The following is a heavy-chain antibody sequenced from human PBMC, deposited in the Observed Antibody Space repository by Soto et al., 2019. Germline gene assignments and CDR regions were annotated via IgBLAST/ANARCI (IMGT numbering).Heavy chain of an antibody. D-gene: IGHD3-10*01. CDR3: ARAYGSGSYYNSRTYYYYYGMDV. V-gene: IGHV4-34*01. CDR2: INHSGST. CDR1: GGSFSGYY. Sequence: SETLSLTCAVYGGSFSGYYWSWIRQPPGKGLEWIGEINHSGSTNYNPSLKSRVTISVDTSKNQFSLKLSSVTAADTAVYYCARAYGSGSYYNSRTYYYYYGMDVWGQGTTVTVS. J-gene: IGHJ6*02.